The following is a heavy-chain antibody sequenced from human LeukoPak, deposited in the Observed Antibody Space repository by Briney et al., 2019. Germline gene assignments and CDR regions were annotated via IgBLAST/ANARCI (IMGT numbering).Heavy chain of an antibody. CDR1: GLTFSPYD. V-gene: IGHV3-23*01. CDR3: ARGGGAFDI. J-gene: IGHJ3*02. Sequence: GGSLRLSCAASGLTFSPYDMSWVRQAPAKGLEWVSALSGSGGRNYYEDSVERRFTISRDNSKNTQYRQKNSVRAEDTVLYCCARGGGAFDIWGQGTIVTVSS. CDR2: LSGSGGRN. D-gene: IGHD3-10*01.